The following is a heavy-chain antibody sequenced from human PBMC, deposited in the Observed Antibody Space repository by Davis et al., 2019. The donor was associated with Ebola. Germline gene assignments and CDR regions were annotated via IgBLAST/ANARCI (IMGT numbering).Heavy chain of an antibody. D-gene: IGHD6-13*01. J-gene: IGHJ4*02. CDR1: GFTVSSNY. Sequence: GESLKISCAASGFTVSSNYMSWVRQAPGKELEWVSVIYSGGSTYYADSVKGRFTISRDNSKNTLYLQMNSLRAEDTAVYYCARETYSSSWYGGVDYFDYWGQGTLVTVSS. CDR2: IYSGGST. CDR3: ARETYSSSWYGGVDYFDY. V-gene: IGHV3-66*02.